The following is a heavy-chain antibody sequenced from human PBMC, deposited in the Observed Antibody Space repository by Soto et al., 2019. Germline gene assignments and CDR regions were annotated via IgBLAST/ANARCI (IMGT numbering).Heavy chain of an antibody. Sequence: LSCAASGFTFSSYAMSWVRQAPGRGLEWVSAVSGSGGSTYYADSVKGRVTISRDNSKNTLYLQMNSLRAEDTAVYYCAKDGTGTRVLDVWGQGTTVTVSS. CDR2: VSGSGGST. CDR3: AKDGTGTRVLDV. CDR1: GFTFSSYA. D-gene: IGHD1-1*01. J-gene: IGHJ6*02. V-gene: IGHV3-23*01.